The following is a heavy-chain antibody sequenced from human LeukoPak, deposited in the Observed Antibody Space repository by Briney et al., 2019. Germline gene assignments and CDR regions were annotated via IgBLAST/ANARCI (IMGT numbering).Heavy chain of an antibody. CDR1: GGSFSGYY. Sequence: TSETLSLTCAVYGGSFSGYYWSWIRQPPGKGLEWIGKINHSGSTNYNPSLKSRVTISVDTSKNQFSLKLSSVTAADTAVYYCARRRWELDAFDYWGQGTLVTVSS. V-gene: IGHV4-34*01. CDR3: ARRRWELDAFDY. J-gene: IGHJ4*02. CDR2: INHSGST. D-gene: IGHD1-26*01.